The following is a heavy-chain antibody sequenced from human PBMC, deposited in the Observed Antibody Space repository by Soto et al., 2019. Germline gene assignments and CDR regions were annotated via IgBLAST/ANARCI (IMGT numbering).Heavy chain of an antibody. Sequence: GGSLRLSCAASGFTFSSYSMNWVRQAPGKGLEWVSYISSSSSTIYYADSVKGRFTISRDNAKNSLYLQMNSLRDEDTAVYYCASPAKKDTAMARLGYWGQGTLVTVSS. D-gene: IGHD5-18*01. CDR3: ASPAKKDTAMARLGY. CDR1: GFTFSSYS. CDR2: ISSSSSTI. V-gene: IGHV3-48*02. J-gene: IGHJ4*02.